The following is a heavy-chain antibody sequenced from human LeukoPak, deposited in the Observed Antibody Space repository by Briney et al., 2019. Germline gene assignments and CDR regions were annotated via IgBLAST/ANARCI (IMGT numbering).Heavy chain of an antibody. CDR3: ARDAAAFDI. J-gene: IGHJ3*02. Sequence: GGSLRLSCAASGFTFSSYGMHWVRPAPGKGLERVAVIWYDGSNKYYADSVKGRFTIPRDNSKNTLYLQMNSLRAEDTAVYYCARDAAAFDIWGQGTMVTVSS. V-gene: IGHV3-33*01. CDR2: IWYDGSNK. CDR1: GFTFSSYG. D-gene: IGHD2-15*01.